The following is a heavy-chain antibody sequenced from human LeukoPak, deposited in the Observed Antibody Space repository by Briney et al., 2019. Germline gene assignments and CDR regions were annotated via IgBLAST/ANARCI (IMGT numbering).Heavy chain of an antibody. J-gene: IGHJ4*02. CDR1: GFTFRSYG. CDR2: ISGSGDST. D-gene: IGHD6-13*01. V-gene: IGHV3-23*01. Sequence: PGGSLRLSCAASGFTFRSYGMTWVRQAPGKGLEWVSAISGSGDSTYYADSVKGRFTISRDNSRNTLYLQMNSLRAEDTAVYYCAREPAAAGGFDYWGQGTLVTVSS. CDR3: AREPAAAGGFDY.